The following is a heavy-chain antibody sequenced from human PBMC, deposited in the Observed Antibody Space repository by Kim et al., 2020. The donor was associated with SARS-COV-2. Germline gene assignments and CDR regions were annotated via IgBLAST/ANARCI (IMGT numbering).Heavy chain of an antibody. D-gene: IGHD7-27*01. Sequence: ASVKVSCKAAGYTFTSYAMNWVRQAPGQGLEWMGRINTNTGNPTFAQGFTGRFLFSLDTSVSTAYLQISSLKAEDTAVYYRARDSHWGRYFDLWGRGTLVTVSS. CDR3: ARDSHWGRYFDL. CDR1: GYTFTSYA. J-gene: IGHJ2*01. V-gene: IGHV7-4-1*02. CDR2: INTNTGNP.